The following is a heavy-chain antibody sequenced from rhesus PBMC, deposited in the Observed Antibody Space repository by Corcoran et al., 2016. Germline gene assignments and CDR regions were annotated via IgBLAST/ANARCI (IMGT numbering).Heavy chain of an antibody. D-gene: IGHD4-23*01. CDR3: ARGDSHYSGLDS. CDR2: IGGSSGGT. CDR1: GYSISSGYG. Sequence: QVQLQESGPGLVKPSETLSLTCAVSGYSISSGYGWSWIRQPLGKGLEWIGYIGGSSGGTNYNPSLNGRVTISKDTSKNQLSLKLGAVTAADTAVFYCARGDSHYSGLDSWGQGVVVTVSS. V-gene: IGHV4-127*01. J-gene: IGHJ6*01.